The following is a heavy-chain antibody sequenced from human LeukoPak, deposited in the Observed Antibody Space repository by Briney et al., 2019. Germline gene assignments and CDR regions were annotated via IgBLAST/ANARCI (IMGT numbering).Heavy chain of an antibody. J-gene: IGHJ4*02. D-gene: IGHD2-2*01. Sequence: ASVKVSCKASGYTLTGYYLHWVGQAPGQGFECMGWINPSDGGTNYAPKFQGRVTMTRDTSIRTAFMDLSRLTSDDPAVYLFVRSDKCTTCSIDYWGEGALVIVSS. CDR1: GYTLTGYY. CDR2: INPSDGGT. V-gene: IGHV1-2*02. CDR3: VRSDKCTTCSIDY.